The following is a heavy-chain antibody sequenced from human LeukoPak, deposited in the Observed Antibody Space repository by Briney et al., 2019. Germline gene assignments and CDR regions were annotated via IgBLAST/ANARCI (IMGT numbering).Heavy chain of an antibody. V-gene: IGHV4-4*09. J-gene: IGHJ6*03. D-gene: IGHD4-17*01. CDR2: MSSSGST. CDR3: ARLGPYGDDTYYMDV. CDR1: GGSISRYY. Sequence: PSETLSLTCTASGGSISRYYWSWIRQPPGKGLEWIGYMSSSGSTNYNPSLKSRVTTSVDTSKNQFSLKLSSVTAADTAVYYCARLGPYGDDTYYMDVWGKGTTVTVSS.